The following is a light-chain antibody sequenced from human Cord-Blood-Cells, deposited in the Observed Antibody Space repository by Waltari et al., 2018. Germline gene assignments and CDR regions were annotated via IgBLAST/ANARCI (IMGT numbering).Light chain of an antibody. V-gene: IGKV3-15*01. CDR2: GAS. J-gene: IGKJ4*01. Sequence: EIVLTHSSGTLSLSPGDSATLSCRASQSVSSNLAWYQQKPGQAPRLLIYGASTRATDIPARFSGSGSGTEFTLTISSLQSEDFAVYYCQQYNNWPPLTFGGGTKVEIK. CDR1: QSVSSN. CDR3: QQYNNWPPLT.